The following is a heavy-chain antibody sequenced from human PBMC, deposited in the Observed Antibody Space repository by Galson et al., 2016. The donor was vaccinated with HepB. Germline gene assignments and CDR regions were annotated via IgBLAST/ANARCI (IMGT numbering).Heavy chain of an antibody. V-gene: IGHV3-21*01. CDR3: ARGHYDFWSGPSRRAFEI. CDR2: ISSSSRYI. Sequence: SLRLSCAASGFSFSSYGMNWVRQAPGKGLEWVSSISSSSRYIYYADSLKGRFTISRDNAKNSLYLQMNSLRAEDTAVYYCARGHYDFWSGPSRRAFEIWGQGTMVTVSS. CDR1: GFSFSSYG. J-gene: IGHJ3*02. D-gene: IGHD3-3*01.